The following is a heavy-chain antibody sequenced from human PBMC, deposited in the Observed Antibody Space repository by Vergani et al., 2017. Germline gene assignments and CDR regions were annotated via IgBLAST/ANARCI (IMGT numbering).Heavy chain of an antibody. J-gene: IGHJ4*02. CDR3: ARGSCLGGICYKPLFYY. Sequence: QVQLQESGPGLVKPSQTLSLTCTVSGGSINSHNYYWSWIRQPAGKGLEWIGRIHTSGSTNYNPSLKSRVTMSEDTSKNQFSLNLTSVTAADTAVYFCARGSCLGGICYKPLFYYWGQGILVTVSS. CDR1: GGSINSHNYY. V-gene: IGHV4-61*02. CDR2: IHTSGST. D-gene: IGHD2-15*01.